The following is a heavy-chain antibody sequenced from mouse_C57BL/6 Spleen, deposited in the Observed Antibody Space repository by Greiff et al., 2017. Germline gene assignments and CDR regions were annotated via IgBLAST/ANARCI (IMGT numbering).Heavy chain of an antibody. CDR3: ARGNYDFDY. CDR1: GFSLTNFT. D-gene: IGHD1-1*02. V-gene: IGHV2-9-1*01. Sequence: VQRVESGPGLVAPSQSLSITCTVSGFSLTNFTISWVRQPPGKGLKWLGVIWTGGGTNYNSALKSRLSISKDNSKSQVFLKMNSLQTDDTARYYCARGNYDFDYWGQGTTLTVSS. J-gene: IGHJ2*01. CDR2: IWTGGGT.